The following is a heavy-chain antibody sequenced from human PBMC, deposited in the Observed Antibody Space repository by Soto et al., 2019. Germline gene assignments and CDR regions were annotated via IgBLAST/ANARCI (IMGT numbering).Heavy chain of an antibody. CDR2: INHGGIA. J-gene: IGHJ4*02. CDR1: GGSFSGYY. Sequence: AETLSLTCAVDGGSFSGYYWSWIRQTPGKGLEWIGEINHGGIANYNPALKSRVTISVDTSKKQFSLKLSSVTAADTAVHDCARGYCSGGYCYSTFDFWGQGPRIAVST. CDR3: ARGYCSGGYCYSTFDF. D-gene: IGHD2-15*01. V-gene: IGHV4-34*01.